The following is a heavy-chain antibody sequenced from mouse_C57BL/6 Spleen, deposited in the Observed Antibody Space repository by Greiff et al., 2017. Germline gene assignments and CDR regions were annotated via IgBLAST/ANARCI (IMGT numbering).Heavy chain of an antibody. V-gene: IGHV1-15*01. D-gene: IGHD1-1*01. CDR3: TRGGRDY. CDR1: GYTFTDYE. J-gene: IGHJ2*01. CDR2: IDPETGGT. Sequence: VQLQQSGAELVRPGASVTLSCKASGYTFTDYEMHWVKQTPVHGLEWIGAIDPETGGTAYNQKFKGKAILTADKSSSTAYLELRSLTSEDSAVYYCTRGGRDYWGQGTTLTVSS.